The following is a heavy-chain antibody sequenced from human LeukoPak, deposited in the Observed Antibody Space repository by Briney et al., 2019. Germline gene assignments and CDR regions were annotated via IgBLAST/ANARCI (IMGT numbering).Heavy chain of an antibody. CDR2: IYPGDSDT. V-gene: IGHV5-51*01. Sequence: GESLKISCKGSGYSSTSYWIGWVRQMPGKGLEWMGIIYPGDSDTRYSPSFQGQVTISADKSISTAYLQWSSLKASDTAMYYCARHIGGGCSGGNCYSANWFDPWGQGTQVTVSS. D-gene: IGHD2-15*01. CDR3: ARHIGGGCSGGNCYSANWFDP. CDR1: GYSSTSYW. J-gene: IGHJ5*02.